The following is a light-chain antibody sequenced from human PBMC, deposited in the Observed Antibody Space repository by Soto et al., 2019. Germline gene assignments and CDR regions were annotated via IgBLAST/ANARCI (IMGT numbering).Light chain of an antibody. CDR1: QSISSW. Sequence: DIQMTQSPSTLSASVGDRVTITCRASQSISSWLAWYQQKPGKAPKLLIYDASSLESGVPSRFSGSGSGTEFTLTFSSLQPDDFATYYCQQYNSYVTFGGGTKVDIK. CDR2: DAS. J-gene: IGKJ4*01. V-gene: IGKV1-5*01. CDR3: QQYNSYVT.